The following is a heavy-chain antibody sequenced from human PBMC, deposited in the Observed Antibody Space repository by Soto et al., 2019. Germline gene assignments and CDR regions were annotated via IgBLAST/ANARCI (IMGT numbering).Heavy chain of an antibody. D-gene: IGHD3-22*01. Sequence: PSETLSLTCAVYGGSFSGYYWSWIRQPPGKGLEWIGEINHSGSTNYNPSLKSRVTISVDTSKNQFSLKLSSVTAADTAVYYCARPPLYNYDSSGYQAYWGQGTLVTVSS. CDR1: GGSFSGYY. J-gene: IGHJ4*02. V-gene: IGHV4-34*01. CDR3: ARPPLYNYDSSGYQAY. CDR2: INHSGST.